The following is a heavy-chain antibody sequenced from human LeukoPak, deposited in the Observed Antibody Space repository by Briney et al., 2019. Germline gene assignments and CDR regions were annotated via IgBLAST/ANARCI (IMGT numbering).Heavy chain of an antibody. CDR1: GGSISSYY. D-gene: IGHD4-17*01. J-gene: IGHJ4*02. V-gene: IGHV4-59*01. CDR2: IYYSGST. CDR3: ASAVYGDYVDY. Sequence: PETLSLTCTVSGGSISSYYWSWIRQPPGKGLEWIGYIYYSGSTNYNPSLKSRVTISVDTSKNQFSLKLSSVTAADTAVYYCASAVYGDYVDYWGQGTLVTVSS.